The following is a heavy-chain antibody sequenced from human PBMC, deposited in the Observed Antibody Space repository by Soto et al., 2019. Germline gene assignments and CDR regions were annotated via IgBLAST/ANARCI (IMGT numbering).Heavy chain of an antibody. V-gene: IGHV3-9*01. CDR3: ARDGQSESHYYYGMDV. D-gene: IGHD6-19*01. J-gene: IGHJ6*02. CDR2: ITWNSGNI. Sequence: GGSLRLSCVASGFSFDYYAMYWVRQSPGKGLEWVSGITWNSGNIGYADSVKGRFTISRDNAKNSLYLQMNSLRAEDTAVYYCARDGQSESHYYYGMDVWGQGTTVTVSS. CDR1: GFSFDYYA.